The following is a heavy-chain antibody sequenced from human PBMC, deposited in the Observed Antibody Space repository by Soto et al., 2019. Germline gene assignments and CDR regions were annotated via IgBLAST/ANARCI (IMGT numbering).Heavy chain of an antibody. CDR2: IYHSGST. V-gene: IGHV4-30-2*01. J-gene: IGHJ6*03. CDR3: ARAGAYSGYDSHHYYYYYMDV. D-gene: IGHD5-12*01. Sequence: SDTLSLTCAVSGGSISSGGYSWSWIRQPPGKGLEWIGYIYHSGSTYYNPSLKSRVTISVDRSKNQFSLKLSSVTAADTAVYYCARAGAYSGYDSHHYYYYYMDVWGKGTTVTVSS. CDR1: GGSISSGGYS.